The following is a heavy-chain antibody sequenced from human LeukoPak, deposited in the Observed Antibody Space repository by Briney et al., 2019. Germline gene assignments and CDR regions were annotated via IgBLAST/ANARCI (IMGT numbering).Heavy chain of an antibody. CDR2: IKQDGSEK. D-gene: IGHD3-3*01. Sequence: PGGSLRLSCAASGFTFSSYWMSWVRQAPGKGLEWVANIKQDGSEKYYVDSVKGRFTISRDNAKNSLYLQMNSLRAEDTAVYYCARSDYDFWSGHYGYWGQGTLVTVSS. CDR3: ARSDYDFWSGHYGY. J-gene: IGHJ4*02. CDR1: GFTFSSYW. V-gene: IGHV3-7*01.